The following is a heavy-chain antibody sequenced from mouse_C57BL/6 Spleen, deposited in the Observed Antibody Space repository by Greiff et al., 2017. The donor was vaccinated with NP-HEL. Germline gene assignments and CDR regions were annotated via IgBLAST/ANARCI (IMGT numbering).Heavy chain of an antibody. Sequence: QVQLQQPGAELVRPGSSVKLSCKASGYTFTSYWMHWVKQRPIQGLEWIGNIDPSDSETHYNQKFKDKATLTVDKSSSTAYMQLSSLTSEDSAVYYCARKGDYGRLDYWGQGTTLTVSS. D-gene: IGHD1-1*01. V-gene: IGHV1-52*01. CDR2: IDPSDSET. J-gene: IGHJ2*01. CDR1: GYTFTSYW. CDR3: ARKGDYGRLDY.